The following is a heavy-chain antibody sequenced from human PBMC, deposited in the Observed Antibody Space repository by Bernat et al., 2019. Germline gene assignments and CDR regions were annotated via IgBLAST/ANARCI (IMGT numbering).Heavy chain of an antibody. D-gene: IGHD3-9*01. Sequence: QAQLVQSGAEVKRPGASVKVSCKASGYTFTTYTIHWVRQAPGQRLEWMGWRNPFNGNRRYSQKFQDRFTLTTKTSATTAYMELSGLRSDDTAVYYCARVFRGADWHPTGFDPWGQGTLVTVSS. V-gene: IGHV1-3*01. CDR1: GYTFTTYT. J-gene: IGHJ5*02. CDR2: RNPFNGNR. CDR3: ARVFRGADWHPTGFDP.